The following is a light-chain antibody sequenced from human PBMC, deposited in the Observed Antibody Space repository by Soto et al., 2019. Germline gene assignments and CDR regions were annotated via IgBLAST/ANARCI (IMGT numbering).Light chain of an antibody. V-gene: IGKV1-9*01. CDR1: QGISSY. CDR3: QQLNSYPTWT. J-gene: IGKJ1*01. CDR2: AAS. Sequence: DIQLTQSPSSLSASVGDRVTITCRASQGISSYLAWYQQKPGKAPKLLIYAASTLQSGVPSRFSGSGSGTEFTLTISSLQPEDFATYYCQQLNSYPTWTFGQGTKVEIK.